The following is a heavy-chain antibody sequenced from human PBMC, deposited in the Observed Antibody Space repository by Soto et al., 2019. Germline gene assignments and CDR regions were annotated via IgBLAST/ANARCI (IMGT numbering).Heavy chain of an antibody. CDR3: AGGFVGLWSGYSDY. V-gene: IGHV1-18*01. J-gene: IGHJ4*02. CDR2: ISAYNGNT. Sequence: QVQLVQSGAEVKKPGASVKVSCKASGYTFTSYGISWVRQAPGQGLEWMGWISAYNGNTNHAQKLQGRVTMPTDTSASTAYMELTRQMSDDEAVYYCAGGFVGLWSGYSDYWGQGPLVTVSS. CDR1: GYTFTSYG. D-gene: IGHD3-3*01.